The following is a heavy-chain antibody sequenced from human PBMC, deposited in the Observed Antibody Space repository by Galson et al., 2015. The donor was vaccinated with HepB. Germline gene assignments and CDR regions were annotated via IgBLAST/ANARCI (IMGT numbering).Heavy chain of an antibody. CDR1: GFTLSDSG. V-gene: IGHV3-33*04. CDR2: IWYDGSNK. D-gene: IGHD4-17*01. J-gene: IGHJ3*02. Sequence: LRLSSPASGFTLSDSGGHCVAQAPGEGLGWVGAIWYDGSNKYYSDSVKDRFTIPRDNSKDRMPLEMNSLRTEDTAVYYCVREQYGDDDAFDIWGQGTMVTVSS. CDR3: VREQYGDDDAFDI.